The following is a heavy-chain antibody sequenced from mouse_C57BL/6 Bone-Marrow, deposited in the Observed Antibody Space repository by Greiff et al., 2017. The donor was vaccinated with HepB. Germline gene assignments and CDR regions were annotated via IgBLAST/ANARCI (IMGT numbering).Heavy chain of an antibody. Sequence: QVQLQQPGAELVRPGTSVKLSCKASGYTFTSYWMHWVKQRPGQGLEWIGVIDPSDSYTNYNQKFKGKATLTVDTSSSTAYMQLSSLTSEYSAVYYCATFSTAWFAYWGQGTLVTVSA. CDR2: IDPSDSYT. CDR3: ATFSTAWFAY. J-gene: IGHJ3*01. V-gene: IGHV1-59*01. CDR1: GYTFTSYW. D-gene: IGHD2-1*01.